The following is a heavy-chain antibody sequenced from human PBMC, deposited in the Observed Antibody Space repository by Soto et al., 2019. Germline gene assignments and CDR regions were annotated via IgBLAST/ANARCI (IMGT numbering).Heavy chain of an antibody. V-gene: IGHV3-23*04. CDR2: ISNTGKSP. D-gene: IGHD2-21*02. CDR1: GFTFGLHA. Sequence: DVQLVDSGGGLVQPGGSLRRPCAASGFTFGLHAMSWVRQAPGKGLEWVSTISNTGKSPFYADSVKGRFTITRDNSQSMMFLQWYSLRAEDTAFYYWARNRGGDSKRPFDYWGHGTLVNVSS. J-gene: IGHJ4*01. CDR3: ARNRGGDSKRPFDY.